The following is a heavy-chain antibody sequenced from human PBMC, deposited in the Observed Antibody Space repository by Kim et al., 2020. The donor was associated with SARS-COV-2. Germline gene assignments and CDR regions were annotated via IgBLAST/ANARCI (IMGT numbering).Heavy chain of an antibody. CDR2: ISSRSSYT. CDR3: ATAGKSGSLDY. Sequence: GGSLRLSCAASGFILSDKYLTWIRQAPGKGLEWVSYISSRSSYTYYSEAVKGRFTISRDNAKKSLYLQMNSLRAEDTAVYYCATAGKSGSLDYWGQGTLV. V-gene: IGHV3-11*05. J-gene: IGHJ4*02. CDR1: GFILSDKY. D-gene: IGHD1-26*01.